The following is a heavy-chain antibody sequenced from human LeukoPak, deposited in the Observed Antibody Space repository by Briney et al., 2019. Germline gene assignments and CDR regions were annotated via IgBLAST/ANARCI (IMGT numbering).Heavy chain of an antibody. CDR2: IYYTGNT. Sequence: PSETLSLTCSVSGGSISGNSYYWGWIRQPPGKGLEWIGSIYYTGNTYYNPSLKSRVTISVDTSKNQFSLKLSSVTAADTAVYYCARFRLRYFDWLPFDYYMDVWGKGTTVTVSS. CDR3: ARFRLRYFDWLPFDYYMDV. CDR1: GGSISGNSYY. V-gene: IGHV4-39*07. J-gene: IGHJ6*03. D-gene: IGHD3-9*01.